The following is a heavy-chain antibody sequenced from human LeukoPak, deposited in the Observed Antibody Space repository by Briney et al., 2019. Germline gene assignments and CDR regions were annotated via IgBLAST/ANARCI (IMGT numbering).Heavy chain of an antibody. V-gene: IGHV4-4*07. J-gene: IGHJ4*02. Sequence: SETLSLTCTVSGGSISNYCWSWIRQSAGKGLEWIGRIYITGSTNYNPSLKSRVSMSLDTSKNQLSLNLSSVTAADTAVYYCARVHYYVNSGYWFFDYWGQGTLVTVSS. D-gene: IGHD3-22*01. CDR2: IYITGST. CDR1: GGSISNYC. CDR3: ARVHYYVNSGYWFFDY.